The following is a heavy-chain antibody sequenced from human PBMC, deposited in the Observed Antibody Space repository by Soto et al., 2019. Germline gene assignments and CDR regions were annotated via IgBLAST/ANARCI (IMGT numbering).Heavy chain of an antibody. J-gene: IGHJ4*02. CDR3: ARDPARYSSSWQHYFDY. V-gene: IGHV3-48*01. CDR1: GFTFSSYS. Sequence: GGSLRLSCAASGFTFSSYSMNWVRQAPGKGLEWVSYISSSSSTIYYADSVKGRFTISRDNAKNSLYLQMNSLRAEDTAVYYCARDPARYSSSWQHYFDYWGQGTLVTVSS. D-gene: IGHD6-13*01. CDR2: ISSSSSTI.